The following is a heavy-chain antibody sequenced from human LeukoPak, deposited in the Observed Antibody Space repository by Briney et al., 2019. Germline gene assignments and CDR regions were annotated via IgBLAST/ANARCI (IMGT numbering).Heavy chain of an antibody. Sequence: SETLSLTCTVSGYSISRGYYWGWIRVPPGKGQEWIGSVFHRGTTYYNSSLKSRVNISIDTSKNQFSLKLNSLTAEDTAMYYCVRDGYYGSGSPGWFGPWGPGTLVIVSA. CDR3: VRDGYYGSGSPGWFGP. J-gene: IGHJ5*02. CDR2: VFHRGTT. D-gene: IGHD3-10*01. V-gene: IGHV4-38-2*02. CDR1: GYSISRGYY.